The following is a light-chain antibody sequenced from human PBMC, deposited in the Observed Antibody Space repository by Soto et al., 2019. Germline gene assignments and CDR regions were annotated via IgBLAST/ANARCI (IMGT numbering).Light chain of an antibody. V-gene: IGLV2-14*01. CDR2: DVS. Sequence: QSARTQPASVSGSPGQSITISCTGTSSDVGGYNYVSWYQQHPGKAPKLMIYDVSNRPSGVSNRFSGSKSGNTASLTISGLQAEDEADYYCSSYTSSSTLGVFGGGTKVTVL. J-gene: IGLJ2*01. CDR3: SSYTSSSTLGV. CDR1: SSDVGGYNY.